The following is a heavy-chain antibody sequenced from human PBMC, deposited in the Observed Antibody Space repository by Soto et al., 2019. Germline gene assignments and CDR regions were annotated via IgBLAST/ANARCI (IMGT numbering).Heavy chain of an antibody. D-gene: IGHD3-16*01. J-gene: IGHJ4*02. CDR2: VYHVGPT. Sequence: QVHLQESGPQLVKPSETLSLTCAVSGDSLSTSYWWTWVRQSPGKGLQWIGQVYHVGPTSYNPALTSRVIISVDKPKTRFSLKLTSMSAADTAVYFCARASYGLGFFDYWGQGSLVAVSS. CDR3: ARASYGLGFFDY. CDR1: GDSLSTSYW. V-gene: IGHV4-4*02.